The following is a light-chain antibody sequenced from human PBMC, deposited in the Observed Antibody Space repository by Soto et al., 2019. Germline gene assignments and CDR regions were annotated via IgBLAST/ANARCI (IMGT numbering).Light chain of an antibody. CDR1: QSVSSK. CDR3: QHYNDWPPTWT. Sequence: EIVMTQSPATLSVSPGERATLSCRASQSVSSKLAWYQQKPGQAPRVLIFAASTRATGIPARFSGSGSGTEFTLTSSSLQSEDVAVYYCQHYNDWPPTWTFAQGTSVEIK. V-gene: IGKV3-15*01. J-gene: IGKJ1*01. CDR2: AAS.